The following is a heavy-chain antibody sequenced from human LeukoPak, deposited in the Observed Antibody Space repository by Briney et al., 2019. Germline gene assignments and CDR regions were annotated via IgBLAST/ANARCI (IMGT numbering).Heavy chain of an antibody. J-gene: IGHJ3*02. CDR2: IYHSGST. D-gene: IGHD5-18*01. CDR1: GYSISSGYY. V-gene: IGHV4-38-2*02. CDR3: ARRIYSCGYDDAFDI. Sequence: SETLSLTCTVSGYSISSGYYWGWIRQPPGKGLEWIGSIYHSGSTYYNPSLKSRVTTSVDTSKNQFSLKLSSVTAADTAVYYFARRIYSCGYDDAFDIADQGTICTVSS.